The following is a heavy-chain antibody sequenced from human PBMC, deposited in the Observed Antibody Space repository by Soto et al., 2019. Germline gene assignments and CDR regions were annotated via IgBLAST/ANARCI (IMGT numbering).Heavy chain of an antibody. Sequence: ASVQVSCKASGYTFSSYGINWVRQAPGQGLEWVGWVSVYNGDTNYAQNFQGRVTMTTDTSTSTAYMEVGSLRSDDTAVYYCATTCPSGGSCYQDYWGEGTLVTVSS. CDR3: ATTCPSGGSCYQDY. J-gene: IGHJ4*02. CDR1: GYTFSSYG. CDR2: VSVYNGDT. V-gene: IGHV1-18*01. D-gene: IGHD2-15*01.